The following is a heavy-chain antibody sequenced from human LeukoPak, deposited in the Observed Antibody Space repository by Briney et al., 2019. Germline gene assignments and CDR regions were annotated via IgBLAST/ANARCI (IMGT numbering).Heavy chain of an antibody. Sequence: ASVKVSCKASGYTFTSYAMHWVRQAPGQRLEWMGWINAGNGNTKYSQKFQGRVTITADESTSTAYMELSSLRSEDTAVYYCARGQTDCSSTSCYTRAFDIWGQGTMVTVSS. V-gene: IGHV1-3*01. D-gene: IGHD2-2*02. J-gene: IGHJ3*02. CDR3: ARGQTDCSSTSCYTRAFDI. CDR1: GYTFTSYA. CDR2: INAGNGNT.